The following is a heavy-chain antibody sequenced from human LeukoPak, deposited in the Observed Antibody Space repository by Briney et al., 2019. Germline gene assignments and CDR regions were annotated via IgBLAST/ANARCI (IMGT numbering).Heavy chain of an antibody. CDR2: IYYSGST. CDR1: GGSISSSSYY. V-gene: IGHV4-39*07. Sequence: SETLSLTCTVSGGSISSSSYYWGWIRQPPGKGLEWIGSIYYSGSTYYNPSLKSRVTVAVDTSKNQFSLKLTSVTAADTAVYYCARARGKETIDYWGQGTLVTVSS. CDR3: ARARGKETIDY. D-gene: IGHD3-10*01. J-gene: IGHJ4*02.